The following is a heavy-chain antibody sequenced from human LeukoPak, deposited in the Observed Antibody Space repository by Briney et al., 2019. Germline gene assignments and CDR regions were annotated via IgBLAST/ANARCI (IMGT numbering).Heavy chain of an antibody. Sequence: SGPTLVKPTRTLTLTCTFSGFSLSTSGMCVSWIRQPPGEALEWLARIDWDDYKYYSTSLETRLTISKDTSKNQVVLTMTNMDPVDTATYYCARIRGYRYSGPDYWGQGTLVTVSS. V-gene: IGHV2-70*11. CDR3: ARIRGYRYSGPDY. D-gene: IGHD3-16*02. CDR2: IDWDDYK. J-gene: IGHJ4*02. CDR1: GFSLSTSGMC.